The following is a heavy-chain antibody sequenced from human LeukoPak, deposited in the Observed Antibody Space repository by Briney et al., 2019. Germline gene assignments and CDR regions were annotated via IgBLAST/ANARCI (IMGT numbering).Heavy chain of an antibody. CDR3: ARDRGYYVFDY. Sequence: PGGSLRLSCAASGFTFSNYWMTWVRQAPGKGLEWVAHVKPDGSEKSYVDSVKGRFTISRDNAQNSLYLQMNSLRAEDTAVYHCARDRGYYVFDYWGQGTLVTVSS. CDR2: VKPDGSEK. J-gene: IGHJ4*02. V-gene: IGHV3-7*01. D-gene: IGHD3-22*01. CDR1: GFTFSNYW.